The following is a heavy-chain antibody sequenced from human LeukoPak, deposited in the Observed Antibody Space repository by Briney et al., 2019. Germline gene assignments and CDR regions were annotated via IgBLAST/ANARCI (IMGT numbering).Heavy chain of an antibody. CDR2: ISGSGGST. D-gene: IGHD1-26*01. CDR1: GFTFSSYA. CDR3: AKDPAIQWELLAAGSFDY. Sequence: PGGSLRLSCAASGFTFSSYAMSWVRQAPGKGLEWVSAISGSGGSTYYADSVKGRFTISRDNSKNTLYLQMNSLRAEDTAVYYCAKDPAIQWELLAAGSFDYWGQGTLVTVSS. J-gene: IGHJ4*02. V-gene: IGHV3-23*01.